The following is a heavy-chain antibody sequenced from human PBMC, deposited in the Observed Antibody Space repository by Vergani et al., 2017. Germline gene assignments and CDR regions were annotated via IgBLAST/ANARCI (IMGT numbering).Heavy chain of an antibody. Sequence: QVQLQESGPGLVKPSETLSLTCTVSGGSISSHYWSWIRQPPGKVLEWIGYIYYSGSTNYNPSLKSRVTISVDTSKNQFSLKLSSVTAADTAVYYCARAAYYYGMDVWGQGTTVTVSS. J-gene: IGHJ6*02. CDR2: IYYSGST. CDR1: GGSISSHY. CDR3: ARAAYYYGMDV. V-gene: IGHV4-59*11.